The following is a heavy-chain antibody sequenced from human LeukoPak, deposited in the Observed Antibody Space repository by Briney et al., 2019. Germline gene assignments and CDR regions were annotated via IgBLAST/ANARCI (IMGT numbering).Heavy chain of an antibody. V-gene: IGHV3-48*03. CDR2: ISSSGSTI. CDR1: GFTFSSYE. Sequence: GGSLRLSCAASGFTFSSYEMNWVRQAPGKGLEWVSYISSSGSTIYYADSVKGRFTISRDNAKNSLFLQMNSLRAEDTAVYYCAELGITMIGGVWGKGTTVTISS. J-gene: IGHJ6*04. D-gene: IGHD3-10*02. CDR3: AELGITMIGGV.